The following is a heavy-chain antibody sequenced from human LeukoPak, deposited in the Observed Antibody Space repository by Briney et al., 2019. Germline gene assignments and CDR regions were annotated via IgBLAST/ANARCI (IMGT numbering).Heavy chain of an antibody. J-gene: IGHJ4*02. D-gene: IGHD6-19*01. CDR1: GFLVSDNY. Sequence: PGGSLRLSCAASGFLVSDNYMSWVRQAPGKGLEWVSVIYSGGSTYYADSVKGRFTISRDNSKNTLYLQMNSLRAEDTAVYYCARGSSGWPCFDYWGQGTLVAVSS. CDR3: ARGSSGWPCFDY. CDR2: IYSGGST. V-gene: IGHV3-53*01.